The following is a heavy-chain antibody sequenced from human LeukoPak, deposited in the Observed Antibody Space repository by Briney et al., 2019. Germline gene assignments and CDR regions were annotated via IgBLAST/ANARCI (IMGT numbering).Heavy chain of an antibody. CDR1: GFTFSTYA. CDR2: ISYDGSNK. Sequence: GGSLRLSCAASGFTFSTYAMHWVRQAPGKGLECVAVISYDGSNKYYADSVKGRFTISRDNSKNTLYLQMNSLRAEDTAVYYCASDLDYWGQGTLVTVSS. CDR3: ASDLDY. J-gene: IGHJ4*02. V-gene: IGHV3-30*04.